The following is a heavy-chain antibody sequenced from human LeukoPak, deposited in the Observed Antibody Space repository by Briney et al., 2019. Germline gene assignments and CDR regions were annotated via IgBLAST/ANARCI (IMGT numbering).Heavy chain of an antibody. D-gene: IGHD3-16*01. V-gene: IGHV4-59*01. J-gene: IGHJ5*02. Sequence: TASETLSLTCTVSAGSISSYYWSWIRQPPGKGLEWIGYIYYSGSTNYNPSLKSRVTISVDTSKNQFSLKLSSVTAADTAVYYCARVGGRWFDPWGQGTLVTVSS. CDR3: ARVGGRWFDP. CDR1: AGSISSYY. CDR2: IYYSGST.